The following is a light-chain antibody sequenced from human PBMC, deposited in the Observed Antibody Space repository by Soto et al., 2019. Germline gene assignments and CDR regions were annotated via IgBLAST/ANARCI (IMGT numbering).Light chain of an antibody. CDR3: QQYNVWPPWT. J-gene: IGKJ1*01. CDR1: QRVSSGY. CDR2: GAS. Sequence: EIVLTQSPGTLSLSPGERATLSCRASQRVSSGYVAWYQQKPGQAPRLLIYGASRRATGIPDRFSGSGSGTDFTLTISRLEPEDFAVYYCQQYNVWPPWTFGQGTKVDIK. V-gene: IGKV3-20*01.